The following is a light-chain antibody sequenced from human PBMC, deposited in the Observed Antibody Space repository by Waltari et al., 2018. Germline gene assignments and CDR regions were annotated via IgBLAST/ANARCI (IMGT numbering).Light chain of an antibody. CDR1: SSDVGGYNY. V-gene: IGLV2-11*01. CDR3: CSYAGIYTFV. Sequence: QSALTQPRPVSGSPGQSVTISCTGTSSDVGGYNYVSWYQQHPGKAPKLMIYDVSKRPAGVPASFAGSKSGNTASLTIAGLQAEDEADYSCCSYAGIYTFVFGTGTKVTVL. J-gene: IGLJ1*01. CDR2: DVS.